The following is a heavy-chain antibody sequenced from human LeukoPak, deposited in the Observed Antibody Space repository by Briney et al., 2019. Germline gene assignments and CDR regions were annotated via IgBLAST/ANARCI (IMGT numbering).Heavy chain of an antibody. CDR1: GFTFSDCW. D-gene: IGHD3-22*01. J-gene: IGHJ4*02. V-gene: IGHV3-7*03. CDR3: ARDVVSGAPGHDY. Sequence: GGSLRLSCAASGFTFSDCWMSWVRQAPGKGLEWVANIKQTGSEKYYVDSVKGRFTITRDNAKNSLYLQVNSLRAEDTAVYYCARDVVSGAPGHDYWGQGTLVTVSS. CDR2: IKQTGSEK.